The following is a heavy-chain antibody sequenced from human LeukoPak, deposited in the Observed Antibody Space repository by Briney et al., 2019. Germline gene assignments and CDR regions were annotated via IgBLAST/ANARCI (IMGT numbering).Heavy chain of an antibody. V-gene: IGHV1-69*13. CDR1: GGTFSSYA. CDR2: IIPIFGTA. CDR3: ARDRQRVTLTRFDY. D-gene: IGHD3-3*01. Sequence: ASVKVSCKASGGTFSSYAISWVRQAPGQGLEWMGGIIPIFGTANYAQKFQGRVTITADESTSTAYMELSSLRSEDTAVYYCARDRQRVTLTRFDYWGQGTLVTVSS. J-gene: IGHJ4*02.